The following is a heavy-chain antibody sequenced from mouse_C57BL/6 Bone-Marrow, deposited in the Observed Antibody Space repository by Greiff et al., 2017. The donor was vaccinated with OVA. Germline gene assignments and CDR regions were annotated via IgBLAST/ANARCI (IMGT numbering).Heavy chain of an antibody. V-gene: IGHV5-12*01. CDR1: GFTFSDYY. D-gene: IGHD2-3*01. Sequence: DVMLVESGGGLVQPGGSLKLSCAASGFTFSDYYMYWVRQTPEKRLEWVAYISNGGGSTYYPDTVKGRFTISRDNAKNTLYLQMSRLKSEDTAMYYCARHEGYHFDYWGQGTTLTVSS. CDR3: ARHEGYHFDY. J-gene: IGHJ2*01. CDR2: ISNGGGST.